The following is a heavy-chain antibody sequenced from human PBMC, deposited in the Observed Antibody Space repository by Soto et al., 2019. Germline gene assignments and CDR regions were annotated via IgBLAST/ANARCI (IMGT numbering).Heavy chain of an antibody. CDR1: GGSISSYY. CDR2: IYYSGST. Sequence: SETLSLTCTVSGGSISSYYWSWIRQPPGKGLEWIGYIYYSGSTNYNPSLKSRVTISVDTSKNQFSLKLSSVTAADTAVYYCARSINYDFWSGGYYYYYMDVWGKGTTVTVSS. V-gene: IGHV4-59*01. CDR3: ARSINYDFWSGGYYYYYMDV. J-gene: IGHJ6*03. D-gene: IGHD3-3*01.